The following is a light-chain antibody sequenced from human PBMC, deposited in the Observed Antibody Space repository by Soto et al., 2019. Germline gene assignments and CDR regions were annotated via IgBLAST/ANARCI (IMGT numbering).Light chain of an antibody. V-gene: IGLV2-11*01. CDR1: SSDVGGYNY. CDR2: DVS. Sequence: QPVLTQPASVSGSPGQSITISCTGTSSDVGGYNYVSWYQQHPGKAPKLMIYDVSKRPSGVPDRFSGSKSGNTASLTISGLQTDYEADYYCCSYAGSYTYFFGMGTKVTV. CDR3: CSYAGSYTYF. J-gene: IGLJ1*01.